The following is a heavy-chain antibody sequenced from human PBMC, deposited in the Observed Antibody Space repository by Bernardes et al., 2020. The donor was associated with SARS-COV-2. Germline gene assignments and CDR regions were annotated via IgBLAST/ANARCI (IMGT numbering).Heavy chain of an antibody. V-gene: IGHV4-4*07. D-gene: IGHD2-2*01. CDR3: ARDLLVVPAAANTYYYYYGMDV. CDR1: GGSISSYY. Sequence: SETLSLTRTVSGGSISSYYWSWIRQPAGKGLEWIGRIYTSGSTNYNPSLKSRVTMSVDTSKNQFSLKLSSVTAADTAVYYCARDLLVVPAAANTYYYYYGMDVWGQGTTVTVSS. J-gene: IGHJ6*02. CDR2: IYTSGST.